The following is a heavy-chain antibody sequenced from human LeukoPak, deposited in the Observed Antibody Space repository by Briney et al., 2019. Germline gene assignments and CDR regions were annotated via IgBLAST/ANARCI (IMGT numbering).Heavy chain of an antibody. CDR1: GYTFTGYY. CDR3: ATSGDCYSSFCAFDI. J-gene: IGHJ3*02. Sequence: ASVKVSSKASGYTFTGYYMHWVRQAPGQGLEWMGWINPNSGDTNYAQKFQGRVTMTRDTSISTAYMELSRLRSDDTALYYCATSGDCYSSFCAFDIWGQGTMVTVSS. D-gene: IGHD2-21*02. CDR2: INPNSGDT. V-gene: IGHV1-2*02.